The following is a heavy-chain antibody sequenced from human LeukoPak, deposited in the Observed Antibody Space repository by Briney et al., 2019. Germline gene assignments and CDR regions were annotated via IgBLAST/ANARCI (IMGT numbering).Heavy chain of an antibody. CDR3: ARAASYSSGWLPRGGSIDY. J-gene: IGHJ4*02. CDR1: GYTFTSYD. CDR2: MNPNSGNT. Sequence: ASVKVSCKASGYTFTSYDINWVRQATGQGLEWMGWMNPNSGNTGYAQKFQGRVTMTRNTSISTAYMELSSLRSEDTAVYYCARAASYSSGWLPRGGSIDYWGQGSLVSVSS. V-gene: IGHV1-8*01. D-gene: IGHD6-19*01.